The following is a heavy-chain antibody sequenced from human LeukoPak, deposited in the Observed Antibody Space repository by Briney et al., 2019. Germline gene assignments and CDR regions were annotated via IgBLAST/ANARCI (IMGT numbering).Heavy chain of an antibody. D-gene: IGHD3-10*01. J-gene: IGHJ6*02. V-gene: IGHV1-69*04. Sequence: SVKVSCKASGGTFSSYAISWVRQAPGQGLEWMGRIIPIFGIANYAQEFQGRVTITADKSTSTAYMELSSLRSEDTAVYYCARVNFLSVGESKNGMDVWGQGTTVTVSS. CDR3: ARVNFLSVGESKNGMDV. CDR1: GGTFSSYA. CDR2: IIPIFGIA.